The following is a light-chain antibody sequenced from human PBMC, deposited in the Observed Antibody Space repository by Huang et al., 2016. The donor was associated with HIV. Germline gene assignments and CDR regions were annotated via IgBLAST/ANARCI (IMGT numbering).Light chain of an antibody. Sequence: EIVMTQSPATLSVSPGEGATLSCRASQRVSRNLAGYQQKPGQAPRLLLYGASTRATGIQARVSGSGSGTEFTLTISSLQSEDFAVYFCQQYNDWPPYTFGQGTKVDIK. J-gene: IGKJ2*01. CDR1: QRVSRN. V-gene: IGKV3-15*01. CDR3: QQYNDWPPYT. CDR2: GAS.